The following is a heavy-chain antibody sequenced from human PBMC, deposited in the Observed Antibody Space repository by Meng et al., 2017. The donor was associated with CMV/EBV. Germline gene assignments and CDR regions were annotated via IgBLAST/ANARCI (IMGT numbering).Heavy chain of an antibody. V-gene: IGHV1-69*12. CDR3: ARGGDSWYSDY. Sequence: QVQLVQSAAEVKKPGASVKASCKTAGGTFSTFAISWVRQAPGEGLEWMGGIIPVFETANYAERFQDRVTITADDSTTTAYMELSSLRADDTALYFCARGGDSWYSDYWGQGTLVTVFS. CDR2: IIPVFETA. D-gene: IGHD1-26*01. J-gene: IGHJ4*02. CDR1: GGTFSTFA.